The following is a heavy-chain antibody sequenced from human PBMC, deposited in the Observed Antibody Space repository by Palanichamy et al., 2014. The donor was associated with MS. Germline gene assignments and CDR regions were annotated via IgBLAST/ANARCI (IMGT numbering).Heavy chain of an antibody. J-gene: IGHJ3*01. D-gene: IGHD3-22*01. V-gene: IGHV4-39*01. CDR1: GGSISDSSFY. CDR3: ARHSDRGAYEHGFHV. Sequence: QLQESGPGLVKPSETLSLTCSVSGGSISDSSFYWGWIRQPPGKGLEWIGSFSYGGTTRYNPSLKSRITTSVDTSRSQFSLSLSSLTAADTAIYYCARHSDRGAYEHGFHVWGQGTLVTVSS. CDR2: FSYGGTT.